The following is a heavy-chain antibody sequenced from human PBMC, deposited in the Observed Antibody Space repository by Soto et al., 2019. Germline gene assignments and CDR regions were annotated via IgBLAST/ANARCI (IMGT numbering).Heavy chain of an antibody. J-gene: IGHJ4*02. CDR3: AKDRDILTGYYYFDD. CDR2: ISGSGGST. D-gene: IGHD3-9*01. V-gene: IGHV3-23*01. CDR1: GFTFSSHA. Sequence: PGGSLRPSCAASGFTFSSHAMSWVRQAPWKGLEWVSAISGSGGSTDYADSVKGRFTISRDNSKNTLYLQMNSQRAEDMAVYYCAKDRDILTGYYYFDDWGQGTLVTVSS.